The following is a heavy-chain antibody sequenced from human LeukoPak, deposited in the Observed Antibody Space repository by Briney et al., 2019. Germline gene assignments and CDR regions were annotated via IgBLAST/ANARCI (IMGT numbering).Heavy chain of an antibody. D-gene: IGHD3-9*01. V-gene: IGHV7-4-1*02. CDR2: INTNTGNP. Sequence: ASVKVSCKASRYTFTSYAMNWVRQAPGQGLEWMGWINTNTGNPTYAQGFTGRFVFSLDTSVSTAYLQISSLKAEDTAVYYCARDTGYDILAGYYPYYYYYMDVWGKGTTVTISS. CDR1: RYTFTSYA. CDR3: ARDTGYDILAGYYPYYYYYMDV. J-gene: IGHJ6*03.